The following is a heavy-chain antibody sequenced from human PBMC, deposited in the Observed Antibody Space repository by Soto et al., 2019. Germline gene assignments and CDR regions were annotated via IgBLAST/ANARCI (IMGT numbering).Heavy chain of an antibody. V-gene: IGHV3-23*01. CDR1: GFSFSTYG. CDR3: VKFRGRAYHYYYMDV. D-gene: IGHD3-16*01. Sequence: DVQLLESGGGLAQRGGSLRLSCAASGFSFSTYGMTWVRQAPGKGLEWVSYGGSGGSTYYADSVKGRFTISRDNSKNTLYLQMNSRRAEDTAVYYCVKFRGRAYHYYYMDVWGNGTTVTVSS. CDR2: YGGSGGST. J-gene: IGHJ6*03.